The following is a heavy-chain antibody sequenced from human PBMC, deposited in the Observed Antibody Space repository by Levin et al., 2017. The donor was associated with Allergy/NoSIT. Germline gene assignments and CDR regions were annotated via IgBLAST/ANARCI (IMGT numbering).Heavy chain of an antibody. Sequence: GGSLRLSCAASGFTFSSYSMNWVRQAPGKGLEWVSSISSSSSYIYYADSVKGRFTISRDNAKNSLYLQMNSLRAEDTAVYYCARGHTTVVNSDWFDPWGQGTLVTVSS. V-gene: IGHV3-21*01. CDR1: GFTFSSYS. J-gene: IGHJ5*02. CDR2: ISSSSSYI. D-gene: IGHD4-23*01. CDR3: ARGHTTVVNSDWFDP.